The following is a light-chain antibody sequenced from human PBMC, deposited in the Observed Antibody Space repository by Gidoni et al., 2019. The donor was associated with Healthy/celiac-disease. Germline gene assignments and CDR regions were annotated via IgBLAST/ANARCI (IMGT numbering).Light chain of an antibody. CDR3: MQALQTPFT. CDR2: LGS. Sequence: DIVMTQSQLSLPVTPGEPAPISCRSSQSLLHSNGYNYLDWYLQKPGQSPQLLIYLGSSRASGVPDRFSGSGSGTDFTLKISRVEAEDVGVYYCMQALQTPFTFGPGTKVDIK. CDR1: QSLLHSNGYNY. V-gene: IGKV2-28*01. J-gene: IGKJ3*01.